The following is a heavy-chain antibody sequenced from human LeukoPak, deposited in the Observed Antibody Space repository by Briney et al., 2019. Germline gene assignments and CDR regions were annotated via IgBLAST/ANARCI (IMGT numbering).Heavy chain of an antibody. CDR1: GFTFSGSA. D-gene: IGHD2-15*01. CDR2: IRSKANSYAT. CDR3: TRGSATVGYCSGGSCYSSYYYMDV. Sequence: GGSLRLSCAASGFTFSGSAMHWVRQASGKGLEWVGRIRSKANSYATAYAASVKGRFTISRDDSKNTAYLQMNSLKTEDTAVYYCTRGSATVGYCSGGSCYSSYYYMDVWGKGTTVTVSS. V-gene: IGHV3-73*01. J-gene: IGHJ6*03.